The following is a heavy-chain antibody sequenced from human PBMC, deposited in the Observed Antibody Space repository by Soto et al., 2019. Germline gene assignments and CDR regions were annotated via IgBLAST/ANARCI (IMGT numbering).Heavy chain of an antibody. CDR1: GFTFSSYW. CDR2: INSDGSST. V-gene: IGHV3-74*01. CDR3: ARAPYCSGGSCYPHYMDV. D-gene: IGHD2-15*01. J-gene: IGHJ6*03. Sequence: GGSLRLSCAASGFTFSSYWMHWVRQAPGKGLVWVSRINSDGSSTSYADSVKGRFTISGDNAKNTLYLQMNSLRAEDTAVYYCARAPYCSGGSCYPHYMDVWGKGTTVTVSS.